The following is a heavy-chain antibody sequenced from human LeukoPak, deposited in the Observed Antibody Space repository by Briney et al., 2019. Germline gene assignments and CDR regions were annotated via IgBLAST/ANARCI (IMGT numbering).Heavy chain of an antibody. J-gene: IGHJ4*02. CDR1: GGSISNYY. D-gene: IGHD6-13*01. CDR2: IYYSGTT. CDR3: ARGVYIAAAQYGY. V-gene: IGHV4-59*01. Sequence: PSETLSLTCTVSGGSISNYYWSWIRQPPGRGLEWIGYIYYSGTTNYNPSLKSRVTISVDTSKNQFSLKLNSVTAADTAVYYCARGVYIAAAQYGYWGQGTLVTVSS.